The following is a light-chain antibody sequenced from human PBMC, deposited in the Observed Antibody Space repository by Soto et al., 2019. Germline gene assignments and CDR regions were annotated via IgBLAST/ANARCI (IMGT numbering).Light chain of an antibody. CDR2: DNN. J-gene: IGLJ2*01. V-gene: IGLV1-51*01. Sequence: QSVLTQPPSVSAAPGQKVTISCSGSSSNIGNNYVSWYQHLPGTAPKLLIYDNNERPSGIPDRFSGSKSGTSATLGITGLQTGDEADYYCGTWDTRLSAVVFGRGTKLTVL. CDR1: SSNIGNNY. CDR3: GTWDTRLSAVV.